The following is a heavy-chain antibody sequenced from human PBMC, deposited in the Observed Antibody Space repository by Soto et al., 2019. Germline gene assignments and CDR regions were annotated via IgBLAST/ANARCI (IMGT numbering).Heavy chain of an antibody. J-gene: IGHJ4*02. CDR1: GFTFSSYG. Sequence: GSLRLSCAASGFTFSSYGMHWVRQAPGKGLEWVAVIWYDGSNKYYADSVKGRFTISRDNSKNTLYLQMNSLRAEDTAVYYCARDLPYSYGVFDYWGQGTLVTVSS. D-gene: IGHD5-18*01. CDR3: ARDLPYSYGVFDY. V-gene: IGHV3-33*01. CDR2: IWYDGSNK.